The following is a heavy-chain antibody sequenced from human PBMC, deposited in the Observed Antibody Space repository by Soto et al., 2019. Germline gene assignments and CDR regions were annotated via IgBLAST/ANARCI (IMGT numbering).Heavy chain of an antibody. CDR3: ARDRKYSMFFSGDRGNYFDY. J-gene: IGHJ4*02. CDR2: ISVYNGDT. V-gene: IGHV1-18*04. D-gene: IGHD2-15*01. CDR1: GYTFTSFG. Sequence: ASVKVSCKACGYTFTSFGISWVRQAPGQGLEWMGWISVYNGDTNYVQEFQGRVTMTTDTSTTTAYMELGSLRSDDTAVYYCARDRKYSMFFSGDRGNYFDYRGQGILVTVFS.